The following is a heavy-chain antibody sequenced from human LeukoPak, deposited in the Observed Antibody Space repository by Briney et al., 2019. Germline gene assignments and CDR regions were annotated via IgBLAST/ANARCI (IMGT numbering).Heavy chain of an antibody. J-gene: IGHJ4*02. Sequence: GGSLRLSCAASGFTFSSYWMSWVRQAPGKGLEWVANIKQDGSEKYYVDSVKGRFTISRDNAKNSLYLQMNSLRAEDTAVYYCARVRSGYYDSSGYFDYWGRGTLVTVSS. CDR3: ARVRSGYYDSSGYFDY. D-gene: IGHD3-22*01. CDR2: IKQDGSEK. CDR1: GFTFSSYW. V-gene: IGHV3-7*01.